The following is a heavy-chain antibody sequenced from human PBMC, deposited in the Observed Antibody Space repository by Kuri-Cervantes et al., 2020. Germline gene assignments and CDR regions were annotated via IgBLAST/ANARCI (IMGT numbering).Heavy chain of an antibody. D-gene: IGHD4-17*01. CDR1: GFTFSSYS. J-gene: IGHJ4*02. CDR3: ARETVTIRYFDY. CDR2: ISSSSSYI. V-gene: IGHV3-21*01. Sequence: GGSLRLSCAASGFTFSSYSMNWVRQAPGKGLEWVSSISSSSSYIYYADSVKGRFTISRDNAKNSLYLQMNSLRDEDTAVYYCARETVTIRYFDYWGQGTLVTVSS.